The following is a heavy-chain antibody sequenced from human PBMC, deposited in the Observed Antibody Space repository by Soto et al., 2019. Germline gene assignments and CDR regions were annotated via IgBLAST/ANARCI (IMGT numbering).Heavy chain of an antibody. Sequence: EVQLVESGGGLVQPGGSLRLSCAASGFTFNNYYMVWVRQAPGRGLEWVANINQDGSAKYYVASVKGRFTIARDNAKSSLYLQRISLRAEDTATYYCGRGFGGTHWGQGSLVTVSS. D-gene: IGHD2-15*01. CDR1: GFTFNNYY. V-gene: IGHV3-7*05. CDR3: GRGFGGTH. J-gene: IGHJ4*02. CDR2: INQDGSAK.